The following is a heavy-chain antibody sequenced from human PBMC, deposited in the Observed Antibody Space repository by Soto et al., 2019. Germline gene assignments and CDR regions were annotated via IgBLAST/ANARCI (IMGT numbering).Heavy chain of an antibody. CDR1: GYSFTSYW. J-gene: IGHJ4*02. CDR3: ARLEGPQYCTNGVCPFDY. V-gene: IGHV5-51*01. CDR2: IYPGDSDT. D-gene: IGHD2-8*01. Sequence: PGESLKISCKGSGYSFTSYWIGWVRQMPGKGLEWMGIIYPGDSDTRYSPSFQGQVTISADKSISTAYLQWSSLKASDTAMCYCARLEGPQYCTNGVCPFDYWGQGTLVTVSS.